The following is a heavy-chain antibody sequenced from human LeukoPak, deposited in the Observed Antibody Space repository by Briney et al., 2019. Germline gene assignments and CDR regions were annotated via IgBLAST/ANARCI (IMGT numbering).Heavy chain of an antibody. D-gene: IGHD6-13*01. CDR3: ARRPIAAAGNSLDY. CDR1: GFTFSSYW. Sequence: SGGSLRLSCAASGFTFSSYWMHWVRQAPGKGLVWVSRINSDGSSTSYADSVRGRFSISRDNAKNTLYLQMNSLRAEDTAVYYCARRPIAAAGNSLDYWGQGTLVTVSS. V-gene: IGHV3-74*01. CDR2: INSDGSST. J-gene: IGHJ4*02.